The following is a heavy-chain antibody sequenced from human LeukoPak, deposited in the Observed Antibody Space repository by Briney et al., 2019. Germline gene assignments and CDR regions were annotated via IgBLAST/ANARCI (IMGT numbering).Heavy chain of an antibody. CDR3: ARGVGPGISSDV. Sequence: PSETLSLTCSISGASISTYYWSWIRQPPGKGLQWLGYLHYSGNTNYNPFLKSRVTISVDTSKNQFSLKMSPVTAADTAVYYCARGVGPGISSDVWGQGTMVTVSS. V-gene: IGHV4-59*01. CDR2: LHYSGNT. J-gene: IGHJ3*01. CDR1: GASISTYY. D-gene: IGHD1-1*01.